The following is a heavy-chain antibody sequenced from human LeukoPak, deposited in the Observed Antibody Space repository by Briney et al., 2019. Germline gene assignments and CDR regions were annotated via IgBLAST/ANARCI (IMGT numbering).Heavy chain of an antibody. CDR3: TRDSWGLPVFDY. V-gene: IGHV3-30-3*01. J-gene: IGHJ4*02. CDR2: ISYDGSNK. CDR1: GFTFSSYA. Sequence: GRSLRLSCAASGFTFSSYAMHWVRQAPGKGLEWVAVISYDGSNKYYADSVKGRFTISRDNSKNTLYLQMNSLKSDDTAMYYCTRDSWGLPVFDYWGQGTLVTVSS. D-gene: IGHD7-27*01.